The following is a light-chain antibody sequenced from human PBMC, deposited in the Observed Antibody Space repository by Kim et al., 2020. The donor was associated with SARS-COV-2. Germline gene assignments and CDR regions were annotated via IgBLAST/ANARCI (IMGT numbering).Light chain of an antibody. J-gene: IGLJ2*01. CDR2: EDD. Sequence: GTTVPIYCPRGGGGIADNYVKWYQQRPGGVPTTVIYEDDQRRSGVSDRFSGSIDNSSNSASLTISGLRTEDEADYYCQSYNRDNVLFGGGTQLTVL. CDR1: GGGIADNY. V-gene: IGLV6-57*03. CDR3: QSYNRDNVL.